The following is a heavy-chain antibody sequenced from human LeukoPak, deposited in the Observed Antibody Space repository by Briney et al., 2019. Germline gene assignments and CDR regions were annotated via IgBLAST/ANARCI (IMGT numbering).Heavy chain of an antibody. Sequence: GGSLRLSCAASGFTFSSYSMNWVRQAPGKGREWVSSMSSSSSYIYYAESVKGRFTISRDNAKNSLYLQMNSLRAEDTAVYYCARDGRIQLWSQDYYYYYMDVWGKGTTVTASS. CDR1: GFTFSSYS. D-gene: IGHD5-18*01. CDR2: MSSSSSYI. J-gene: IGHJ6*03. V-gene: IGHV3-21*01. CDR3: ARDGRIQLWSQDYYYYYMDV.